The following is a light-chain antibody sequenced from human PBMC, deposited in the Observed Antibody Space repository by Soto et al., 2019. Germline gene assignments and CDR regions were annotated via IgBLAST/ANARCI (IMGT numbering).Light chain of an antibody. CDR1: QSISSW. J-gene: IGKJ1*01. Sequence: DIRMTQSPSALSASVGDRATITCRASQSISSWLAWYQQKPGKAPKLLIYDASTLQSGVPSRFAGSGSGTEFTLTIGSLQPDDVATYYCQQYNAYSPWTFGQGTKVDIK. V-gene: IGKV1-5*01. CDR3: QQYNAYSPWT. CDR2: DAS.